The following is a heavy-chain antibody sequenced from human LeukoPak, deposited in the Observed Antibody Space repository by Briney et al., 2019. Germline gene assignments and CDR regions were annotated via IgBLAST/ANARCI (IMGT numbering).Heavy chain of an antibody. J-gene: IGHJ3*02. D-gene: IGHD3-10*01. CDR1: GFTFSSYD. CDR3: ARSSGSSPDGAFDI. Sequence: PGGSLRLSCAASGFTFSSYDMHWVRQATGKGLEWVSAIGTAGDPYYPGSVKGRFTISRENAKNSLYLQMNSLRAGDTAVYYCARSSGSSPDGAFDIWGQGTMVTVSS. CDR2: IGTAGDP. V-gene: IGHV3-13*05.